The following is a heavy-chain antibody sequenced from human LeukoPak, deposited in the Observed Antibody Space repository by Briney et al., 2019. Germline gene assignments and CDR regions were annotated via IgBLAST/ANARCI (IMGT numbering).Heavy chain of an antibody. V-gene: IGHV3-11*01. CDR3: ARDSGVPPQAPYGMDV. CDR2: ISSSGSTI. J-gene: IGHJ6*02. D-gene: IGHD3-10*01. Sequence: GGSLRLSCAASGFTFSDYYMSWIRQAPGKGLEWVSYISSSGSTIYYADSVKGRFTISRDNAKNSLYLQMNSLRAEDTAVYYCARDSGVPPQAPYGMDVWGQGTTVTVSS. CDR1: GFTFSDYY.